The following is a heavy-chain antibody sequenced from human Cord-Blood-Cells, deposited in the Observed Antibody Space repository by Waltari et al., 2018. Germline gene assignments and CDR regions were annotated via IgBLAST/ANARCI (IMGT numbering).Heavy chain of an antibody. Sequence: QVQLQQWGAGLLKPSETLSLTCAVYGGSFSGYYWSWIRQPPGKGLEWIGEINHSGSTNYNPSLKSRVTISVDTSKNQFSLKLSSVTAADTAVYYCARAMITIFGVVINWFDPWGQGTLVTVSS. CDR3: ARAMITIFGVVINWFDP. V-gene: IGHV4-34*01. J-gene: IGHJ5*02. CDR2: INHSGST. CDR1: GGSFSGYY. D-gene: IGHD3-3*01.